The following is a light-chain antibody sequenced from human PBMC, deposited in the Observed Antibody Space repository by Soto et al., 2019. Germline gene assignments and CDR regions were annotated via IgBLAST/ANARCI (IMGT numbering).Light chain of an antibody. CDR3: QVWDSSSDHVV. CDR2: YDS. V-gene: IGLV3-21*04. CDR1: NIGSKS. Sequence: SYELTQPPSVSVAPGKTARITCGGTNIGSKSVHWYQQKPGQAPVLVIYYDSDRPSGIPERFSGSNSGNTATLTISRVEAGDEADYYCQVWDSSSDHVVFGGGTKRTVL. J-gene: IGLJ2*01.